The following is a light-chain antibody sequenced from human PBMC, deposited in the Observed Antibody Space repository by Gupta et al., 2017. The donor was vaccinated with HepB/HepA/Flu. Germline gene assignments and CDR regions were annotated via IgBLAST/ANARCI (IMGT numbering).Light chain of an antibody. CDR3: QQYNSYPLT. CDR2: KAS. Sequence: IQLTQSPSTLSASVGDRVTITCRASQSISYWLAWYQQKPGKAPNPLIYKASSLESGVPSRFSGSGSGTEFTLTISSLQPDDFATYYCQQYNSYPLTFGGGTEVELK. V-gene: IGKV1-5*03. J-gene: IGKJ4*01. CDR1: QSISYW.